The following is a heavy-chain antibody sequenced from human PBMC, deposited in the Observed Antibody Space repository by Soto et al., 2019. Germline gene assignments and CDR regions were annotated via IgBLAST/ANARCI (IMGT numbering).Heavy chain of an antibody. CDR2: ISGSGGTT. V-gene: IGHV3-23*01. D-gene: IGHD6-19*01. CDR1: GFTFSSYA. CDR3: AKTANGWFSAFDI. J-gene: IGHJ3*02. Sequence: EVQLLESGGGLVQPGGSLRLSCAASGFTFSSYAMSWVRQAPGKGLEWVSAISGSGGTTYYADSVKGRFTFSRDNSKNTPYLQMNGLRAEDTAVYYCAKTANGWFSAFDIWGQGTMVTVSS.